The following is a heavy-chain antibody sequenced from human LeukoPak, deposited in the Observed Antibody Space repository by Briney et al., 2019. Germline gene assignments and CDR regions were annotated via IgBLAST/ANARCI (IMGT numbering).Heavy chain of an antibody. D-gene: IGHD5-12*01. J-gene: IGHJ4*02. V-gene: IGHV3-7*01. CDR2: IKHDGSEN. CDR3: ARDRYSGFETHFDY. CDR1: GFTFSDYW. Sequence: GGSLRLSCAASGFTFSDYWMSWVRQAPGQGLEWVANIKHDGSENYYVASVKGRFTISRDNARNSLYLQMNSLRAEDTAVYYCARDRYSGFETHFDYWGQGTLVTVSS.